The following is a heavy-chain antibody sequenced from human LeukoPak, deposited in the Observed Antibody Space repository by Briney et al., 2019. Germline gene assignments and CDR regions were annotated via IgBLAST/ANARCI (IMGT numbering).Heavy chain of an antibody. Sequence: SETLSLTCAVYGGSFSGYYWSWIRQPPGKGLEWIGSIYYSGSTYHNPSLKSRVTISVDTSKNQFSLKLSSVTAADTAVYFCARHVNSNGSPSDYWGQGTLVTVSS. CDR1: GGSFSGYY. CDR3: ARHVNSNGSPSDY. CDR2: IYYSGST. V-gene: IGHV4-34*01. D-gene: IGHD1-26*01. J-gene: IGHJ4*02.